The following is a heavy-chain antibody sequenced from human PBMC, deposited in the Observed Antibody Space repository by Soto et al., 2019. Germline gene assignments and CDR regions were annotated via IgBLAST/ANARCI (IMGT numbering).Heavy chain of an antibody. D-gene: IGHD6-19*01. CDR3: ARSGAGGGWL. Sequence: QVQLQESGPGLVKPSETLSLTCSVSGGSVTSGRYYWSWSRQPPGKGLEWIGYIYYTGRTSYSSSLKRRVTISIDTPENQFSLKLSSVTAADTAKYYCARSGAGGGWLGGQGTQVTVSS. V-gene: IGHV4-61*01. CDR2: IYYTGRT. CDR1: GGSVTSGRYY. J-gene: IGHJ4*02.